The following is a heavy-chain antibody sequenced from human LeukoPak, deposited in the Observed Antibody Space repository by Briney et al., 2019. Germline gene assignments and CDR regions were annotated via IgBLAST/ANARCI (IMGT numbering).Heavy chain of an antibody. V-gene: IGHV1-2*02. J-gene: IGHJ5*02. CDR3: ARFPSAVIVSGSGVSWFDP. Sequence: GASVKVSCKASGYTFTDYYMHWVRQAPGQGLEWMGWINPNSGGTNYAQKFQGRVTMTRDTSISTAYMELSRLRSDDTAVYYCARFPSAVIVSGSGVSWFDPWGQGTLVTVSS. CDR2: INPNSGGT. CDR1: GYTFTDYY. D-gene: IGHD3-10*01.